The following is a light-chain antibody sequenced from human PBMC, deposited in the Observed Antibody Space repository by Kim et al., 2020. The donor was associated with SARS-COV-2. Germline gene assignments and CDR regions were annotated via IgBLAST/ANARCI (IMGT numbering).Light chain of an antibody. CDR1: QSILTY. CDR3: QQSHNTPPT. J-gene: IGKJ4*01. Sequence: ASVGDRVTITCRASQSILTYLNWYQQKPGKAPKLLIYAASRLQSGVPSRFSGRGSGTDFTLTISSLRPEDFTTYSCQQSHNTPPTFGGGTKVDIK. CDR2: AAS. V-gene: IGKV1-39*01.